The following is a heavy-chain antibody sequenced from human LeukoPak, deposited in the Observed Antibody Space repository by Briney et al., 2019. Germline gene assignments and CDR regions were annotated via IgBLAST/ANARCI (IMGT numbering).Heavy chain of an antibody. J-gene: IGHJ5*02. Sequence: SETLSLTCTVSGGSISSYYWSWIRQPPGKGLEWIGYIYYSGSTNYNPSLKSRVTISVDTSKNQFPLKLSSVTAADTAVYYCARGLGRIGNWFDPWGQGTLVTVSS. CDR2: IYYSGST. D-gene: IGHD7-27*01. V-gene: IGHV4-59*01. CDR3: ARGLGRIGNWFDP. CDR1: GGSISSYY.